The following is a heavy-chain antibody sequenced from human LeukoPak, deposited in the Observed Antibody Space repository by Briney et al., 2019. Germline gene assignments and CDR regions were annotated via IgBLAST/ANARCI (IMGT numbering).Heavy chain of an antibody. CDR1: GFTFSSYW. D-gene: IGHD6-6*01. V-gene: IGHV3-7*03. CDR3: AKVAYGSPWDYLDY. Sequence: TGGSLRLSCAASGFTFSSYWMSWVRQAPGKGLEWVANIKQDGSEKYYVDSVKGRFTISRDNAKNSLYLQMNSLRAEDTAVYYCAKVAYGSPWDYLDYWGQGTLVTVSS. J-gene: IGHJ4*02. CDR2: IKQDGSEK.